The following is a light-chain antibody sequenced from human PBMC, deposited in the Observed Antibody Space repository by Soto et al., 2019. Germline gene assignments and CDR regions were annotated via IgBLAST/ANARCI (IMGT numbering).Light chain of an antibody. CDR2: DNN. J-gene: IGLJ2*01. CDR3: GTWDSSLTVVV. Sequence: QAVVTQPPSVSAAPGQKVTISCSGSSSNIGNNYVSWYQQLPGTAPKLLIYDNNKRPLGIPDRFSGSKSGTSATLGITGLQTGDEADYYCGTWDSSLTVVVFGGGTKLTVL. CDR1: SSNIGNNY. V-gene: IGLV1-51*01.